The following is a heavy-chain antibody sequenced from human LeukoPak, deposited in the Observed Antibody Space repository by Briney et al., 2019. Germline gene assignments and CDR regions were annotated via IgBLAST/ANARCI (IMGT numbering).Heavy chain of an antibody. J-gene: IGHJ5*02. D-gene: IGHD3/OR15-3a*01. Sequence: PAGGSLRLSCAVSGFRVSDYYMSWVRQAPGKGLEWVGLIRDSGEAFYADFARGRFAISRDESESTLYLQMNSLRVEDTAVYFCARDRAANQDWVEFDPWGQGTPVIVSS. CDR1: GFRVSDYY. CDR3: ARDRAANQDWVEFDP. CDR2: IRDSGEA. V-gene: IGHV3-53*05.